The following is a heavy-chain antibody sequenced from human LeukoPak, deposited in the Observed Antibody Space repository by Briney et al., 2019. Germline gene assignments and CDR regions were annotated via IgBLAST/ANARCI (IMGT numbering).Heavy chain of an antibody. D-gene: IGHD3-9*01. J-gene: IGHJ5*02. V-gene: IGHV4-61*02. CDR2: IYTSGST. CDR1: GGSISSGSYY. CDR3: ARESSDILTGYYTTLRWFDP. Sequence: SETLSLTCTVSGGSISSGSYYWSWIRQPAGKGLEWIGRIYTSGSTNYNPSLKSRVTISVDTSRNQFSLKLSSVTAADTAVYYCARESSDILTGYYTTLRWFDPWGQGTLVTVSS.